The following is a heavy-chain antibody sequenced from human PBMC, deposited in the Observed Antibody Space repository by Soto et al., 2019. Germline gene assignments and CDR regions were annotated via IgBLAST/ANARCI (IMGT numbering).Heavy chain of an antibody. CDR1: GYTFTTSG. CDR2: VSGYNGNT. CDR3: AGAGELPYYYYGMDV. J-gene: IGHJ6*02. Sequence: QVQLVQSGGEVKKPGASVKVSCKASGYTFTTSGVSWVRQAPGQGLEWMGWVSGYNGNTKYEEKSQDRVTMTTDTSTSTAYLELRSLRPDDTAVYYCAGAGELPYYYYGMDVWGQGTTVIVSS. V-gene: IGHV1-18*01. D-gene: IGHD1-7*01.